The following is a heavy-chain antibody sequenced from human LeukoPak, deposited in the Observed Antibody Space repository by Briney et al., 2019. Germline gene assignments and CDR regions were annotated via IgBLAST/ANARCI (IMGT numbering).Heavy chain of an antibody. J-gene: IGHJ3*02. V-gene: IGHV4-59*08. Sequence: SETLSLTCTVSGGSISSYYWSWIRQPPGKGLEWIGYIYYSGSTNYNPSLKSRVTISVDTSKNQFSLKLSSVTAADTAVYYCARLDAPDAFDIWGQGKMVTVSS. CDR3: ARLDAPDAFDI. D-gene: IGHD2-2*03. CDR2: IYYSGST. CDR1: GGSISSYY.